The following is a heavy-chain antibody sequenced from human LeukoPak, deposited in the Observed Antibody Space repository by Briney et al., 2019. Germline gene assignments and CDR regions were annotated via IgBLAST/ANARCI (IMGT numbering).Heavy chain of an antibody. D-gene: IGHD1-26*01. J-gene: IGHJ4*02. CDR1: GYSFTSYW. CDR3: ARLVILVGATADYFDY. V-gene: IGHV5-51*01. CDR2: IYPGDSDT. Sequence: GESLKISGKGSGYSFTSYWIGWVRQMPGKGLEWMGIIYPGDSDTRYSPSFQGQVTISADKSISTAYLRWSSLKASDTAMYYCARLVILVGATADYFDYWGQGILVTVSS.